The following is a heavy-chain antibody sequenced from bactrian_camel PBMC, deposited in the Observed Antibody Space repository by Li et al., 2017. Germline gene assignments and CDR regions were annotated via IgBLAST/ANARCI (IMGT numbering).Heavy chain of an antibody. Sequence: HVQLVESGGGSVQAGGSLRLSCTASGFTFDASEMGWYRQAPGNGCELVSSIGTTGSTYYAPSVKGRFTISRDNAKNMVYLQMNSLKLEDTAVYYCAADSLSSSTIVPTCAAFGGYWGQGTQVTVS. CDR1: GFTFDASE. CDR3: AADSLSSSTIVPTCAAFGGY. V-gene: IGHV3S55*01. CDR2: IGTTGST. D-gene: IGHD2*01. J-gene: IGHJ4*01.